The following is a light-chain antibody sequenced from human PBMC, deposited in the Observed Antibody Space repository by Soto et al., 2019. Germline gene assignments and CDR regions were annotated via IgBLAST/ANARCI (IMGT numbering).Light chain of an antibody. CDR1: FNDVGGYNY. V-gene: IGLV2-8*01. CDR3: CLYTSFFSF. J-gene: IGLJ2*01. Sequence: QSALTQPPSASGSPGQSVTISCTGTFNDVGGYNYVSWYQQHPGKAPKVIIYEGTKRPSGVSSRFSGSKSGNTASLTVSGLQSDDEADYFCCLYTSFFSFFGGGTKVTVL. CDR2: EGT.